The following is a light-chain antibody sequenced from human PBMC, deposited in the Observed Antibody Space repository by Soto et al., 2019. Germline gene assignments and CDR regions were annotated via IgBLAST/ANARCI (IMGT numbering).Light chain of an antibody. CDR1: QSLLHINGYNY. CDR2: LGS. CDR3: MEALQTPAT. Sequence: DIVMTQSPLSLPVTPGEPASISCRSSQSLLHINGYNYLDWYLQKPGQSPQLLVYLGSNRASGVPDRFSGSGSGTEFTLKISRVEAEDVGVYYCMEALQTPATFGPGTKVDIK. J-gene: IGKJ3*01. V-gene: IGKV2-28*01.